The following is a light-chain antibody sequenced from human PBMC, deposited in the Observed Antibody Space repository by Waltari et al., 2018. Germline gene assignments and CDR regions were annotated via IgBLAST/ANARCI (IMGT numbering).Light chain of an antibody. CDR1: QSISSW. CDR2: DAS. J-gene: IGKJ1*01. Sequence: DIQMTQSPSTLSASVGDRVTITCRASQSISSWLAWYQQKPGKAPKLLIYDASSLESGVPSRFSGSGSVTEFTLTISSLQPDDFATYYCQQYNSYSPERTFGQGTKVEIK. CDR3: QQYNSYSPERT. V-gene: IGKV1-5*01.